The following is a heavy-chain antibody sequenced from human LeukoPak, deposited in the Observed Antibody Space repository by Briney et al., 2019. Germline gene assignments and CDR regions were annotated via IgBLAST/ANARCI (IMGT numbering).Heavy chain of an antibody. V-gene: IGHV4-31*03. CDR2: IYYNGST. D-gene: IGHD3-10*01. CDR1: GGSISSGGYY. J-gene: IGHJ5*02. Sequence: SETLSLTCTVSGGSISSGGYYWSWIRQHPGKGLEWIGYIYYNGSTYYNPSLKSRVTISVDTSKNQFSLKLSSVTAADTAVYYCARVEKVLWFGEDAVKGGFDPWGQGTLVTVSS. CDR3: ARVEKVLWFGEDAVKGGFDP.